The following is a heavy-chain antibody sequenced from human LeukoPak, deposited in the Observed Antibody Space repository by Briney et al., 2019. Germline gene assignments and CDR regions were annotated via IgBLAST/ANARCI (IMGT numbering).Heavy chain of an antibody. CDR1: GGSFSGYY. Sequence: PSETLSLTCAVYGGSFSGYYWSWIRQPPGKGLEWIGEINHSGSTNYNPSLKSRVTISVDTSKNQFSLKLSSVTAADTAVYYCARHLPTPRYFQHWGQGTLVTVSS. CDR2: INHSGST. J-gene: IGHJ1*01. CDR3: ARHLPTPRYFQH. V-gene: IGHV4-34*01. D-gene: IGHD4-17*01.